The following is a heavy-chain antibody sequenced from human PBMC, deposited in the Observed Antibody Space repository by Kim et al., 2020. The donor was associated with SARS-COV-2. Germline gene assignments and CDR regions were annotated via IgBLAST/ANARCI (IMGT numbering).Heavy chain of an antibody. J-gene: IGHJ4*02. CDR3: ASSPEEFGTPFDY. V-gene: IGHV1-69*13. CDR2: IIPIFGTA. CDR1: GGTFSSYA. D-gene: IGHD1-1*01. Sequence: SVKVSCKASGGTFSSYAISWVRQAPGQGLEWMGGIIPIFGTANYAQKFQGRVTITADESTSTAYMELSSLRSEDTAVYYCASSPEEFGTPFDYWGQGTLVTVSS.